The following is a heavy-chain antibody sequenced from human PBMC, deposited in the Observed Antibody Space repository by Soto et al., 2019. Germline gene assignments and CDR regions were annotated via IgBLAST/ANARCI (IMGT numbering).Heavy chain of an antibody. J-gene: IGHJ4*02. Sequence: ASETLPLTCTVSGGSISSGGYYWSWIRQHPGKGLEWIGYIYYSGSTYYNPSLKSRVTISVDTSKNQFSLKLSSVTAADTAVYYCARVYYGQFDYWGQGTLVTVSS. CDR1: GGSISSGGYY. CDR3: ARVYYGQFDY. V-gene: IGHV4-31*03. CDR2: IYYSGST. D-gene: IGHD1-26*01.